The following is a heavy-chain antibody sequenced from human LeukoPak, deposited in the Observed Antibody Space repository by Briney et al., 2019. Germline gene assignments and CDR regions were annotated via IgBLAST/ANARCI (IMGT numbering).Heavy chain of an antibody. D-gene: IGHD3-22*01. CDR1: GFTFSSNY. CDR3: ARANAPLPTIVDPGPFDY. Sequence: GGSLRLSCAASGFTFSSNYMSWVRQAPGKGLEWVSVIYSGGSTYYTDSVKGRFTISRDNSKNTRYLQMNSLRADQPTIHNCARANAPLPTIVDPGPFDYWGQGTLVTVSS. J-gene: IGHJ4*02. V-gene: IGHV3-53*01. CDR2: IYSGGST.